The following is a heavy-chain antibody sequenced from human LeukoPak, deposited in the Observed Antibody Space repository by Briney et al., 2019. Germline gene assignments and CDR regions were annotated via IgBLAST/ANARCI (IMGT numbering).Heavy chain of an antibody. J-gene: IGHJ2*01. CDR2: INPNSGGT. Sequence: ASVKVSCKASGYTFTGYYMHWVRQAPGQGLEWMGWINPNSGGTNYAQKFQGRVTMTRDTSICTAYMELSRLRSDDTAVYYCARWTTVTTFSNWYFDLWGRGTLVTVSS. D-gene: IGHD4-17*01. V-gene: IGHV1-2*02. CDR1: GYTFTGYY. CDR3: ARWTTVTTFSNWYFDL.